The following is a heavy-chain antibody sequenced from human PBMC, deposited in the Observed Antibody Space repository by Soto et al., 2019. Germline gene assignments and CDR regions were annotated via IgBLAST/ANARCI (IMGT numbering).Heavy chain of an antibody. V-gene: IGHV3-7*01. Sequence: EVQLVESGGGLVQPGGSLRLSCAASGFTFSSYWMSWVRQAPGKGLEWVANIKQDGSEKYYVDSVKGRFTISRDNAKNSLYLQMNSLRAEDTAVYYCARESFAAGAYYYYGMDVWGQGTTVTVSS. CDR1: GFTFSSYW. D-gene: IGHD6-13*01. CDR2: IKQDGSEK. CDR3: ARESFAAGAYYYYGMDV. J-gene: IGHJ6*02.